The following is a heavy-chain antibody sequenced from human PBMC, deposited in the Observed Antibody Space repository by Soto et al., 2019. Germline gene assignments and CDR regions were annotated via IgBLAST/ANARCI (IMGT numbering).Heavy chain of an antibody. CDR2: ISGSDDST. CDR1: GFTFSSYA. D-gene: IGHD6-6*01. CDR3: AKRSSSYTFDY. Sequence: GGSPRLSCAASGFTFSSYAMSWVRQAPGKGLEWVSVISGSDDSTYYADSVKGRFTISRDNSKNTLYLQMNSLRAEDTAVYYCAKRSSSYTFDYWGQGTLVTVSS. J-gene: IGHJ4*02. V-gene: IGHV3-23*01.